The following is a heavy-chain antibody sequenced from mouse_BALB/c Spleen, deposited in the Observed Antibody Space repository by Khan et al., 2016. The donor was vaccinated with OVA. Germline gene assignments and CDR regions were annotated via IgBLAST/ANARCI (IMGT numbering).Heavy chain of an antibody. V-gene: IGHV3-2*02. J-gene: IGHJ4*01. D-gene: IGHD2-4*01. Sequence: VQLKESGPGLVKPSQSLSLTCTVTGYSITNDYAWNWIRQFPGNKLEWMGYISSTGSTSYNPSLKSRISITRDTSKNQFFLQLRSVTSEDTATYYCASSRYYNYGYALDYWGRGTSVTVSS. CDR2: ISSTGST. CDR1: GYSITNDYA. CDR3: ASSRYYNYGYALDY.